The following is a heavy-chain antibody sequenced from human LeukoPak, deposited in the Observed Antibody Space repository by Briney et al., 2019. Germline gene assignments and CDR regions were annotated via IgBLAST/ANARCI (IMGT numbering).Heavy chain of an antibody. Sequence: PSETLSLTCAVSVGSISSGNWWSWVRQSPGKGLEWIGEIYHNGTPNYNPSLKSRVTISVDTSNNQFSLRVTSLTAADTAVYYCARLGALHDAFDVWGQGTLVTVSS. J-gene: IGHJ3*01. CDR2: IYHNGTP. CDR3: ARLGALHDAFDV. V-gene: IGHV4-4*02. CDR1: VGSISSGNW. D-gene: IGHD3-16*01.